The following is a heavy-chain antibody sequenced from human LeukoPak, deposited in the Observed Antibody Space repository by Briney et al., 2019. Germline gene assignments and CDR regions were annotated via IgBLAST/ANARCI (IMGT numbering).Heavy chain of an antibody. D-gene: IGHD6-13*01. CDR2: FYYSGST. CDR1: GDSISSSSYY. Sequence: SETLSLTCTVSGDSISSSSYYWGWIRQPPGEGLEWIGSFYYSGSTYYSPSLKSRVTISVDTSKNQFSLKLTSVTAADTAVYYCARHSSSQRPNFDYWGQGALVTVSS. CDR3: ARHSSSQRPNFDY. J-gene: IGHJ4*02. V-gene: IGHV4-39*01.